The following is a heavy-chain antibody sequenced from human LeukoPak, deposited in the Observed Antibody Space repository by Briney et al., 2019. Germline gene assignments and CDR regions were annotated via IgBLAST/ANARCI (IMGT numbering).Heavy chain of an antibody. CDR2: INHSGSP. Sequence: SETQSLTCAVCVRPFSGYYWSWIRQPPRKGREWVGEINHSGSPNYNPSLKSRVTISVDTSKNQFSLKLSSVTAADTAVYYCARGRGITMVRGVLDYWGQGTPVTVSS. CDR1: VRPFSGYY. V-gene: IGHV4-34*01. J-gene: IGHJ4*02. CDR3: ARGRGITMVRGVLDY. D-gene: IGHD3-10*01.